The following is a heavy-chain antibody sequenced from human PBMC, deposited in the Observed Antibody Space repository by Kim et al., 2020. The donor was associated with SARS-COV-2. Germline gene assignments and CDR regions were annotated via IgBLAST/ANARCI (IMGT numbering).Heavy chain of an antibody. Sequence: GGSLRLSCAASGFTFSSCAMNWVRQVPGKGLEWVAVISYDGNNENYADSVKGRFTISRDNSRNTLYLQMNSLRGEDSAVYYCARDPVLAFSSSSGWFDPWGQGTLVTVSS. D-gene: IGHD6-6*01. J-gene: IGHJ5*02. CDR1: GFTFSSCA. V-gene: IGHV3-30-3*01. CDR2: ISYDGNNE. CDR3: ARDPVLAFSSSSGWFDP.